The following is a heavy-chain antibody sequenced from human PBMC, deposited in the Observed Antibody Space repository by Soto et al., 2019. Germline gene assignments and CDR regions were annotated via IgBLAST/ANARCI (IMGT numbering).Heavy chain of an antibody. CDR1: GESFISYW. Sequence: GESLKISCKGSGESFISYWIVWVRQITGKGLEWIGIIYPGDSDTRYSPSFQGQVTISADKSISTAYLQWSSLKASDTAMYYCARSGYCSGGSCYSTDYYYYGMDVWGQGTTLTVSS. CDR2: IYPGDSDT. D-gene: IGHD2-15*01. CDR3: ARSGYCSGGSCYSTDYYYYGMDV. J-gene: IGHJ6*02. V-gene: IGHV5-51*01.